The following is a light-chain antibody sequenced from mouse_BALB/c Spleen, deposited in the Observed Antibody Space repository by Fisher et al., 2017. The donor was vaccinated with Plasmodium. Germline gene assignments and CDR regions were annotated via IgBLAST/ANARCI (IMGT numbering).Light chain of an antibody. CDR3: WQGTHFPRT. CDR1: QSISNN. V-gene: IGKV5-43*01. J-gene: IGKJ1*01. CDR2: YTC. Sequence: DIVLTQTTVTLSVTPGDSVSLSCRASQSISNNLHWYQQKSHEPPRLLINYTCQSISGIPSRFTGSGSGTDFTLKISRVEAEDLGVYYCWQGTHFPRTFGGGTKLEIK.